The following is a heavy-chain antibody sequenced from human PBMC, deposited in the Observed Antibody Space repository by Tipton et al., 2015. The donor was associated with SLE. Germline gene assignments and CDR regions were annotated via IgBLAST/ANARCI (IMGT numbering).Heavy chain of an antibody. Sequence: TLSLTCTVSGGSISSGGYYWSWIRQHPGKGLEWIGYIYYSGSTNYNPSLKSRVTISVDTSKNQFSLKLSSVTAADTAVYYCATERGTRVGLLSAFDIWGQGTMVTVSS. CDR3: ATERGTRVGLLSAFDI. J-gene: IGHJ3*02. CDR1: GGSISSGGYY. D-gene: IGHD2-15*01. CDR2: IYYSGST. V-gene: IGHV4-61*08.